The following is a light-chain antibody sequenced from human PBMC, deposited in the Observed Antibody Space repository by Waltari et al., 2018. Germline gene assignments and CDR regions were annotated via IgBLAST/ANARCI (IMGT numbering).Light chain of an antibody. Sequence: EIVLTQSPGTLSLSPGERATLSCRASQTVRTTYLAWYQQKPGQAPTPLLYGASSRATGIPDRFSGSGSGTDFSRTISSLEPEEFAVYYCQLYDISPLTFGGGTKVEIK. V-gene: IGKV3-20*01. CDR2: GAS. J-gene: IGKJ4*01. CDR1: QTVRTTY. CDR3: QLYDISPLT.